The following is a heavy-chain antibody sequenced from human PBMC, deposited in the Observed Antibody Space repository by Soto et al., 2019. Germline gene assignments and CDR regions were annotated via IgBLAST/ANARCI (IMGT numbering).Heavy chain of an antibody. CDR3: VRDLNGSGDY. D-gene: IGHD3-10*01. J-gene: IGHJ4*02. CDR1: GVTMSYGGYS. CDR2: ISHLETT. V-gene: IGHV4-30-2*06. Sequence: SETLSLTCSVSGVTMSYGGYSWSWIRQSPGKGLEWLGYISHLETTYYNPSFKSRLSLSIDTSKNQLSLSLRSVTAADTAIYFCVRDLNGSGDYWGQGTLVTVSS.